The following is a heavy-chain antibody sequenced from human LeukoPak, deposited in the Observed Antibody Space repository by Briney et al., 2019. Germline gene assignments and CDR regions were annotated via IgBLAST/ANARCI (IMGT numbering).Heavy chain of an antibody. V-gene: IGHV1-3*01. CDR1: GYTFTSYA. Sequence: ASVKVSCKASGYTFTSYAMHWVRQAPGQRLEWMGWINAGNGNTKYSQKFQGRVTITRDTSASTAYMELSSLRSEDTAVYYCARGNGGCSSTSCYTGDWFDPWGQGTLVTVSS. D-gene: IGHD2-2*02. CDR2: INAGNGNT. J-gene: IGHJ5*02. CDR3: ARGNGGCSSTSCYTGDWFDP.